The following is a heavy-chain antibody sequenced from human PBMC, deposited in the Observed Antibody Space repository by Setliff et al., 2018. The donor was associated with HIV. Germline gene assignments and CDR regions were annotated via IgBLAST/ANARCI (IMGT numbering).Heavy chain of an antibody. J-gene: IGHJ6*03. Sequence: ASVKVSCKASGYTFTNYDIYLVRQATGQGLQWMGWVNPNSGNTGYEQKFQGRVTMTRDTSISTVYMELSSLRSVDTAVYYCARGADYLGIPSYYYCYMDVWGQGTTVTVSS. CDR1: GYTFTNYD. CDR3: ARGADYLGIPSYYYCYMDV. D-gene: IGHD7-27*01. V-gene: IGHV1-8*02. CDR2: VNPNSGNT.